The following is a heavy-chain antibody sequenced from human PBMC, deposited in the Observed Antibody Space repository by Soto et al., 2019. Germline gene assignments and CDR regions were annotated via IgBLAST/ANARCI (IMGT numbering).Heavy chain of an antibody. CDR3: ARDGSGTAIIYYYGMDV. Sequence: GGSLRLSCAASGFTFSSYGMHWVRQAPGKGLEWVAVIWYDGSNKYYADSVKGRFTISRDNSKNTLYLQMNSLRAEDTAVYYCARDGSGTAIIYYYGMDVWGQGTTVTVSS. CDR1: GFTFSSYG. J-gene: IGHJ6*02. D-gene: IGHD2-21*02. CDR2: IWYDGSNK. V-gene: IGHV3-33*01.